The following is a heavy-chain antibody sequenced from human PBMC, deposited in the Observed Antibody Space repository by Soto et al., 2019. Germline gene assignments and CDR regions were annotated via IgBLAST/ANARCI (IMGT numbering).Heavy chain of an antibody. V-gene: IGHV3-7*03. J-gene: IGHJ3*01. CDR2: IRQGGSDK. D-gene: IGHD3-22*01. CDR3: ARDFSGYFYPWGFDF. CDR1: GFSFSGYW. Sequence: PGGSLRLCCSASGFSFSGYWMSWIRQAPGKGLEWVASIRQGGSDKFYVDSVKGRFTVSRDNTKKSLFLQMNSLTAEDTAVYYCARDFSGYFYPWGFDFWGQGTMVTVSS.